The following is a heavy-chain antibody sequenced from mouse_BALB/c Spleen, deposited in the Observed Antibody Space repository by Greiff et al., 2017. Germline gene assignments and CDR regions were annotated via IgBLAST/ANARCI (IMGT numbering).Heavy chain of an antibody. Sequence: EVMLVESGGDLVKPGGSLKLSCAASGFTFSSYGMSWVRQTPDKRLEWVATISSGGSYTYYPDSVKGRFTISRDNAKNTLYLQMSSLKSEDTAMYYCATYGSSFFAYWGQGTLVTVSA. CDR1: GFTFSSYG. CDR3: ATYGSSFFAY. J-gene: IGHJ3*01. V-gene: IGHV5-6*01. CDR2: ISSGGSYT. D-gene: IGHD1-1*01.